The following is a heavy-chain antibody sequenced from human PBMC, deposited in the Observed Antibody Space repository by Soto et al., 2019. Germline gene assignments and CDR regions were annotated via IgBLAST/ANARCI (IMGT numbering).Heavy chain of an antibody. CDR2: ISSSGSTI. J-gene: IGHJ6*03. V-gene: IGHV3-11*01. D-gene: IGHD6-13*01. CDR3: AREPAAAAGTNYYYYMDV. CDR1: GFTFSDYY. Sequence: GGSLRLSCAASGFTFSDYYMSWIRQAPGKGLEWVSYISSSGSTIYYADSVKGRFTISRDNAKNSLYLQMNSLRAEDTAVYYCAREPAAAAGTNYYYYMDVWGKGTTVTVSS.